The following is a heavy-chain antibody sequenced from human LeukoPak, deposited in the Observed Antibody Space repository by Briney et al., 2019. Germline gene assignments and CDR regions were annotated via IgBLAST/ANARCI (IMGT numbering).Heavy chain of an antibody. CDR3: ARGPARPVGATDFDY. J-gene: IGHJ4*02. CDR2: INQSEST. V-gene: IGHV4-34*01. D-gene: IGHD1-26*01. Sequence: SETLSLTCADYGGSFSGYYWSGIRQAPGKGLEWIGEINQSESTNYNPSLQSRVTISVDTSKNHFSLTLTSVTAADTAAYYCARGPARPVGATDFDYWGQGTLVTLSS. CDR1: GGSFSGYY.